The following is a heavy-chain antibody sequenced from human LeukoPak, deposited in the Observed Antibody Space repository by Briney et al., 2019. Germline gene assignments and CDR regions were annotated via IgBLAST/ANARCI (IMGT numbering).Heavy chain of an antibody. CDR3: AKDIGAVAGTAGFDY. J-gene: IGHJ4*02. V-gene: IGHV3-9*03. D-gene: IGHD6-19*01. CDR2: ISWNSGSI. Sequence: GGSLRLSCAASGFAFDDYAMHWVRQAPGKGLEWVSGISWNSGSIGYADSVKGRFTISRGNAKNPLYLQMNSLRAEDMALYYCAKDIGAVAGTAGFDYWGQGTLVTVSS. CDR1: GFAFDDYA.